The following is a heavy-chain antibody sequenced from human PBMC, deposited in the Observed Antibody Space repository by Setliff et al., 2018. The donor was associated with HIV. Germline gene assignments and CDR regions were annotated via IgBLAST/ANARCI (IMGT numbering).Heavy chain of an antibody. D-gene: IGHD1-26*01. CDR3: ASHLPPYSGNFDY. J-gene: IGHJ4*01. Sequence: PSETLSLTCTVSGGSISSSSYYWGWIRQPPGKGLEWIGTIYYSGNTYYNPSLKSRVTISVDTSKNQISLKLSSVTAADTAVYYCASHLPPYSGNFDYCGHGTLVTVSS. CDR1: GGSISSSSYY. CDR2: IYYSGNT. V-gene: IGHV4-39*01.